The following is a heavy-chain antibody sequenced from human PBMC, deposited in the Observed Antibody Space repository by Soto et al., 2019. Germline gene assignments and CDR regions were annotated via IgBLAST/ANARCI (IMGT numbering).Heavy chain of an antibody. CDR3: AKPPVLLWFGEAYYFDY. CDR2: ISGSGGST. Sequence: EVQLLESGGGLVQPGGSLRLSCAASGFTFSSYAMSWVRQAPGKGLEWVSAISGSGGSTYYADSVKGRFTISRDNSKNTLYLQMNSLRAKDTAVYYCAKPPVLLWFGEAYYFDYWGQGTLVTVSS. V-gene: IGHV3-23*01. J-gene: IGHJ4*02. CDR1: GFTFSSYA. D-gene: IGHD3-10*01.